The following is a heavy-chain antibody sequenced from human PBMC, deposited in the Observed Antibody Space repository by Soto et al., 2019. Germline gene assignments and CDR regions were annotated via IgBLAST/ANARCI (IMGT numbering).Heavy chain of an antibody. CDR1: GLTFSSYG. Sequence: PGGSLRLSCAASGLTFSSYGMHWVRQAPGKGLERVAVIWYDGSNKYYADSVKGRFTISRDNSKNTLYLQMNSLRAEDTAVYYCARDRYSYGQRYYYDSSGYQGLDYWGQGTLVTVSS. J-gene: IGHJ4*02. D-gene: IGHD3-22*01. V-gene: IGHV3-33*01. CDR2: IWYDGSNK. CDR3: ARDRYSYGQRYYYDSSGYQGLDY.